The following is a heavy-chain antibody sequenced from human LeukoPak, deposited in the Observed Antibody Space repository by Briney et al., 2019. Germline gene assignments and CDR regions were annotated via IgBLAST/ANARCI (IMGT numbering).Heavy chain of an antibody. D-gene: IGHD1-26*01. J-gene: IGHJ3*02. CDR3: AKDSAIYIVGASEDAFDI. CDR1: GFTFSSYG. V-gene: IGHV3-33*06. CDR2: IWYGGSNK. Sequence: GGSLRLSCAASGFTFSSYGMHWVRQAPGKGLEWVAVIWYGGSNKYYADSVKGRFTISRDNSKNTLYLQMNSLRAEDTAVYYCAKDSAIYIVGASEDAFDIWGQGTMVTVSS.